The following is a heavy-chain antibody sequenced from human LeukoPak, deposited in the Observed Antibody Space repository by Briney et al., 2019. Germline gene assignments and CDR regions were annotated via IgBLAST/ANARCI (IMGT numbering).Heavy chain of an antibody. CDR1: GFTFSSSE. D-gene: IGHD3-10*01. CDR2: ISTSGSTI. Sequence: PGGSLRLSCAASGFTFSSSEMNWVRQAPGKGLEWVSYISTSGSTIKYADSVKGRFTISRDNAKNSVYVQMNSLRDEDTAVYYCVREDPSEYGSIDYWGQGTLVTVSS. J-gene: IGHJ4*02. V-gene: IGHV3-48*03. CDR3: VREDPSEYGSIDY.